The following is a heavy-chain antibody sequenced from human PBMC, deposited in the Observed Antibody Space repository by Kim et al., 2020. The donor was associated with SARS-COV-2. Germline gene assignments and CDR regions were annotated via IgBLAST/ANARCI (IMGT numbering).Heavy chain of an antibody. J-gene: IGHJ3*02. V-gene: IGHV3-48*01. CDR3: ARDHRESGTPWKRAFEI. Sequence: GGSLRLSCAASGFSVTGYNMNWVRLAPGKGLDWVSYIASGGSIVYADSVKGRFTISRDSAKNSVFLQMNSLTVEDTAVYYCARDHRESGTPWKRAFEIWG. CDR1: GFSVTGYN. CDR2: IASGGSI. D-gene: IGHD1-26*01.